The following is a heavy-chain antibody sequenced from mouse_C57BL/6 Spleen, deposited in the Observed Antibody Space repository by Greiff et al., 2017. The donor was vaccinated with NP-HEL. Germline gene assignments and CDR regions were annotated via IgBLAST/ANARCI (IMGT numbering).Heavy chain of an antibody. D-gene: IGHD2-3*01. CDR2: ISNGGGST. J-gene: IGHJ2*01. CDR1: GFTFSDYY. V-gene: IGHV5-12*01. CDR3: ARQENGYFYFDY. Sequence: EVQRVESGGGLVQPGGSLKLSCAASGFTFSDYYMYWVRQTPEKRLEWVAYISNGGGSTYYPDTVKGRFTISRDNAKNTLYLQMSRLKSEDTAMYYCARQENGYFYFDYWGQGTTLTVSS.